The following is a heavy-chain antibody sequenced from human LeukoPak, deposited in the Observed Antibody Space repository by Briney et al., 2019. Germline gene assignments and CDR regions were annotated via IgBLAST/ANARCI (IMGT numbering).Heavy chain of an antibody. CDR1: GYTFTSYY. Sequence: ASVKVSCKASGYTFTSYYMHWVRQAPGQGLEWMGIINPSGGSTSYAQKFQGRVTMTRDTSTSTVYMELSSLGSEDTAVYYCARGGPNYYDSSGIDYWGQGTLVTVSS. D-gene: IGHD3-22*01. J-gene: IGHJ4*02. CDR2: INPSGGST. V-gene: IGHV1-46*01. CDR3: ARGGPNYYDSSGIDY.